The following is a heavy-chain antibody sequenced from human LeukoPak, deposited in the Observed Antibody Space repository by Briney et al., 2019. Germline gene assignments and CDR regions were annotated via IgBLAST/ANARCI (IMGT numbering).Heavy chain of an antibody. CDR2: INSDGSST. D-gene: IGHD2-8*02. CDR1: GFTFSSYW. V-gene: IGHV3-74*01. CDR3: ARIATGGPLD. J-gene: IGHJ4*02. Sequence: AGGSLRLSCAASGFTFSSYWMHWVRQAPGKGLVWVSRINSDGSSTTYADSVKGRFTVSRDNAKNTLYLQMNSLSVEDTAIYYCARIATGGPLDWGQGTLVIVSS.